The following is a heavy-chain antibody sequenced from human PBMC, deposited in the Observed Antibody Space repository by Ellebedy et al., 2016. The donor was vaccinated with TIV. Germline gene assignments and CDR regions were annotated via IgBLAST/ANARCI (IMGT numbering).Heavy chain of an antibody. CDR1: GYFISDDYY. D-gene: IGHD2-2*01. J-gene: IGHJ6*03. V-gene: IGHV4-38-2*02. Sequence: SETLSLTCTVSGYFISDDYYWGWIRQPPGKGLEWIGSGYHSGSTFYNPSLKSRVSISVDTPKNQFSLRLASVTAADTAVYYCARDGTVLVPAADMDVWGKGTTVTVSS. CDR3: ARDGTVLVPAADMDV. CDR2: GYHSGST.